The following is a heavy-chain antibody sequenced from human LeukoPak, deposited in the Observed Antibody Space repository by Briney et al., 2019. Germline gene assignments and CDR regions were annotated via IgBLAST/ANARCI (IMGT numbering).Heavy chain of an antibody. J-gene: IGHJ4*02. CDR2: ISGSGGGT. Sequence: GGSLRLSCAASGFTFSSYAMSWVRLAPGKGLEWVSSISGSGGGTYYADSVKGRFTISRDNSKNTLYLQMDSLRAEVTAAYFCAKMAEDYYYGSGRHLDYWGQGTLVTVSS. D-gene: IGHD3-10*01. V-gene: IGHV3-23*01. CDR3: AKMAEDYYYGSGRHLDY. CDR1: GFTFSSYA.